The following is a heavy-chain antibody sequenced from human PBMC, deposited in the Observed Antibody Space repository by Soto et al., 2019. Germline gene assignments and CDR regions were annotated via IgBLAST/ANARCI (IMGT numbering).Heavy chain of an antibody. CDR2: IYWDDDN. D-gene: IGHD3-10*02. CDR3: ARYVATSPAGWFEP. CDR1: GFSLTNNGEA. Sequence: QITLKESGPTLVKPTQTLTLTCTFSGFSLTNNGEAVGWFRQSPGKALEWLVLIYWDDDNRYNPTLRTRLSTTKDTSKNQVVLTLTNMDPVDTATYYCARYVATSPAGWFEPWGLGIPVTVSS. J-gene: IGHJ5*02. V-gene: IGHV2-5*02.